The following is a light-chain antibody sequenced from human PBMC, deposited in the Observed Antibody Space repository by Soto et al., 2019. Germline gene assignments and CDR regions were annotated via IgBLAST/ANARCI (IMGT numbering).Light chain of an antibody. CDR1: QSIGSY. CDR2: AAS. V-gene: IGKV1-39*01. CDR3: LQTYRLPNT. J-gene: IGKJ2*01. Sequence: DIQMTQSPSSLSASVGDGVTITCRASQSIGSYVSWYQHRPGKAPNLLIFAASSLHDGVPSRFTRRGYGTDFTLTISSLHPEDFASYYCLQTYRLPNTFGQGTKLDIK.